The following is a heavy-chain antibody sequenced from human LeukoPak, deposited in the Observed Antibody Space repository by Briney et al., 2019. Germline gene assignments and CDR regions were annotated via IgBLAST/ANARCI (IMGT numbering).Heavy chain of an antibody. Sequence: PGGSXXLXXXXXGFTFSGFXMSWVRRVPGKGVQWVSSISAGSNNKYYADSVKGRFTISRDNSRNTLYLQMNSLRADDTAIYYCAKLKAVVGATGPVYWGQGTLVTVSS. CDR1: GFTFSGFX. J-gene: IGHJ4*02. V-gene: IGHV3-23*01. D-gene: IGHD1-26*01. CDR3: AKLKAVVGATGPVY. CDR2: ISAGSNNK.